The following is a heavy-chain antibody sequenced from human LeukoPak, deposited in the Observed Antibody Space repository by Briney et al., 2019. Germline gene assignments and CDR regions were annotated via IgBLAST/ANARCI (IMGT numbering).Heavy chain of an antibody. CDR2: IYHSGST. CDR1: GGSISSGGYS. V-gene: IGHV4-30-2*01. Sequence: SQTLSLTCAVSGGSISSGGYSWSWIRQPPGKGLEWIGYIYHSGSTHYNPSLKSRVTISVDRSKNQFSLKLSSVTAADTAVYYCARTIVRTTDYFDYWGQGTLVTVSS. D-gene: IGHD4/OR15-4a*01. CDR3: ARTIVRTTDYFDY. J-gene: IGHJ4*02.